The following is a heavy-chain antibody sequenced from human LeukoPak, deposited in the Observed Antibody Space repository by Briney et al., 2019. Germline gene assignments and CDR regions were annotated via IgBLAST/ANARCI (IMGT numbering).Heavy chain of an antibody. Sequence: PSETLSLTCTVSGGSISSYYWSWIRQPPGKGLEWIGYIYYSGSTNYNPSLKSRVTISVDTSKNQFSLRLSSVTAADTAVYYCAGYDSSIPYYFDSWGQGTLVTVSS. V-gene: IGHV4-59*12. D-gene: IGHD3-22*01. CDR2: IYYSGST. CDR3: AGYDSSIPYYFDS. J-gene: IGHJ4*02. CDR1: GGSISSYY.